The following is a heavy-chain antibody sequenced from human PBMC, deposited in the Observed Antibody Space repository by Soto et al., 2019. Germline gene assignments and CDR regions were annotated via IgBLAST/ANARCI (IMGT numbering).Heavy chain of an antibody. CDR2: ISYDGSNK. CDR3: AKDRGDIVVVPAALASYGMDV. CDR1: GFTFSSYG. Sequence: GGSLRLSCAASGFTFSSYGMHWVRQAPGKGLEWVAVISYDGSNKYYADSVKGRFTISRDNSKNTLYLQMNSLRAEDTAVYYCAKDRGDIVVVPAALASYGMDVWGQGTTVTVSS. J-gene: IGHJ6*02. D-gene: IGHD2-2*01. V-gene: IGHV3-30*18.